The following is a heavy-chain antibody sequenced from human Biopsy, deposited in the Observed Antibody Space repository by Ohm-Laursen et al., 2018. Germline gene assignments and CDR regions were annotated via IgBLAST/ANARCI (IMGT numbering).Heavy chain of an antibody. D-gene: IGHD3/OR15-3a*01. CDR2: IYPNNGAT. CDR3: ARDLVDWTVPS. V-gene: IGHV1-2*02. CDR1: ADSFVGYD. Sequence: ASVKASCKAPADSFVGYDIHWVPQAPGQGLEWMGSIYPNNGATKNAQKFQGRVTMTRDTSINTAFMELKSLRSDDTAVYYCARDLVDWTVPSWGQGTLVIVSS. J-gene: IGHJ4*02.